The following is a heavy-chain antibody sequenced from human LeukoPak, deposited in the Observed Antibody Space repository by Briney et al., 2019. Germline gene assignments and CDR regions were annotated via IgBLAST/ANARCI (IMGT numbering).Heavy chain of an antibody. V-gene: IGHV3-48*01. Sequence: GGSLRLSCAASGFTFSKYDMNWVRQAPGKGLEWVSYISSSSSTIYYAGSVKGRFTISRDNAKNSLDLQMNSLKTEDTAVYYCTSTDLNYYDSSGYLVNGVDYWGQGTLVTVSS. CDR1: GFTFSKYD. D-gene: IGHD3-22*01. J-gene: IGHJ4*02. CDR2: ISSSSSTI. CDR3: TSTDLNYYDSSGYLVNGVDY.